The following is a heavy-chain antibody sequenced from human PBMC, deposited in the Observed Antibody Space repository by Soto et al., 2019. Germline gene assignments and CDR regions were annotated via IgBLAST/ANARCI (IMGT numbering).Heavy chain of an antibody. Sequence: SQTLSLTCAISGDSVSSTSAAWSWIRQSPSRGLEWLGRTYYRSKWYSNYAVSVKSRITINPDTSKNQFSLQLNSVTPEDTAVYYCARGSYYSGWVWGQGTLVTVSS. CDR2: TYYRSKWYS. CDR3: ARGSYYSGWV. D-gene: IGHD6-19*01. V-gene: IGHV6-1*01. CDR1: GDSVSSTSAA. J-gene: IGHJ4*02.